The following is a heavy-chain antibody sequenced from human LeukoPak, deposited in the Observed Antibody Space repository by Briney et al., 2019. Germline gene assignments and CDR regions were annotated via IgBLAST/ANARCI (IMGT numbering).Heavy chain of an antibody. J-gene: IGHJ4*02. D-gene: IGHD3-22*01. CDR3: AKVPQDYYDSSGSDNDY. CDR1: GFTFSSYG. Sequence: GGSLRLSCAASGFTFSSYGMHWVRQAPGKGLEWVVVISYDGSNKYYADSVKGRFTISRDNSKNTLYLQMNSLRAEDTAVYYCAKVPQDYYDSSGSDNDYWGQGTLVTVSS. CDR2: ISYDGSNK. V-gene: IGHV3-30*18.